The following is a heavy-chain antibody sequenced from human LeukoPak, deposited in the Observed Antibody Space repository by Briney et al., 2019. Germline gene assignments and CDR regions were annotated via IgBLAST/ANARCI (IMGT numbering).Heavy chain of an antibody. D-gene: IGHD2-2*01. CDR1: IGTISSYT. CDR3: ASIPAAPFDY. Sequence: ASVKGSCNASIGTISSYTISWVQHAPRNGLNCIKSINPILRITNYAQKFQSSITSSRDNSTRAAYMELSCLISEDNAVNYLASIPAAPFDYWGQGTLVTVSS. V-gene: IGHV1-69*02. CDR2: INPILRIT. J-gene: IGHJ4*02.